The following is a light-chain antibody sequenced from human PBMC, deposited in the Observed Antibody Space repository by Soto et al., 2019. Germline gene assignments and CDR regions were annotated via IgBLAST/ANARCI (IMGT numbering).Light chain of an antibody. V-gene: IGLV1-44*01. J-gene: IGLJ3*02. CDR3: AAWDDSLNGWV. Sequence: QSVLTQPPSASGTPGQRVTISCSGSSSNIGSKTVNWYQQVPGTAPKVVIYSNSQRPSGVPDRFSGSKSGISASLAISGLHSEDEADYYCAAWDDSLNGWVFGGGTQLTVL. CDR1: SSNIGSKT. CDR2: SNS.